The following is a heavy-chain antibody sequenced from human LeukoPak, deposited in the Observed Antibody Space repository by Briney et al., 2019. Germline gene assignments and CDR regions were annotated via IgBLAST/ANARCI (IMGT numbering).Heavy chain of an antibody. Sequence: SETLSLTCAVSGGSISSGGYSWSWIRQPPGTGLEWIGYIYHSGSTYYNPSLKSRVTISVDRSKNQFSLKLSSVTAADTAVYYCARFSARGGTFDYWGQGTLVTVSS. CDR2: IYHSGST. CDR1: GGSISSGGYS. CDR3: ARFSARGGTFDY. D-gene: IGHD2-15*01. J-gene: IGHJ4*02. V-gene: IGHV4-30-2*01.